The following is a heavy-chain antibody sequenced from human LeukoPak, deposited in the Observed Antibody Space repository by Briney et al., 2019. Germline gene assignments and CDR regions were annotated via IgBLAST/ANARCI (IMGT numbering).Heavy chain of an antibody. V-gene: IGHV1-46*01. D-gene: IGHD4-17*01. CDR3: ASWGTTVTIYNNAFDY. CDR2: INPSGGST. Sequence: ASVTVSCKASGYTFTSYYMHWVRQAPGQGLEWMGIINPSGGSTSYAQKFQGRVTMTRDMSTSTVYMELSSLRSEDTAVYYCASWGTTVTIYNNAFDYWGQGTLVTVSS. CDR1: GYTFTSYY. J-gene: IGHJ4*02.